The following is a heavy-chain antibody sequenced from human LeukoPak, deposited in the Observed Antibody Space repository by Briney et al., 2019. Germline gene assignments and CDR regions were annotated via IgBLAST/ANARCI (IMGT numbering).Heavy chain of an antibody. D-gene: IGHD2-2*01. CDR1: GGSFSGYY. CDR3: ARQIGVVPAAIKWFDP. CDR2: INHSGST. Sequence: SETLSLTCAVYGGSFSGYYWSWIRQPPGKGLEWIGEINHSGSTNYNPSLKSRVTISLDTSKNQFSLKLSSVTAADTAVYYCARQIGVVPAAIKWFDPWGQGTLVTVSS. J-gene: IGHJ5*02. V-gene: IGHV4-34*01.